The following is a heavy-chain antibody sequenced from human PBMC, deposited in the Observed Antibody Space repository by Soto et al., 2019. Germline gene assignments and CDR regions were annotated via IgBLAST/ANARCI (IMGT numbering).Heavy chain of an antibody. D-gene: IGHD3-10*01. J-gene: IGHJ5*02. V-gene: IGHV3-23*01. CDR1: GFTFSSYA. CDR3: AKDPGGFCGELLSGWFDP. CDR2: ISGSGGST. Sequence: EVQLLESGGGLVQPGGSLRLSCAASGFTFSSYAMSWVRQAPGKGLEWVSAISGSGGSTYYADSVKGRFTISRDNSKNTLYLQMNSLRAEDTALYYCAKDPGGFCGELLSGWFDPWGQGTLVTVSS.